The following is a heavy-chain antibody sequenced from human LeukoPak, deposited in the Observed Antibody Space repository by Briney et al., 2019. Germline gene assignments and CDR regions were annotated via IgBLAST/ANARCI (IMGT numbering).Heavy chain of an antibody. CDR1: GFTFSSYA. CDR2: ISYDGSNK. CDR3: ARVGWLQSLYYGMDV. J-gene: IGHJ6*02. V-gene: IGHV3-30-3*01. Sequence: PGGSLRLSCAASGFTFSSYAVHWVRQAPGKGLEWVAVISYDGSNKYYADSVKGRFTISRDNSKNTLYLQMNSLRAEDTAVYYCARVGWLQSLYYGMDVWGQGTTVTVSS. D-gene: IGHD5-24*01.